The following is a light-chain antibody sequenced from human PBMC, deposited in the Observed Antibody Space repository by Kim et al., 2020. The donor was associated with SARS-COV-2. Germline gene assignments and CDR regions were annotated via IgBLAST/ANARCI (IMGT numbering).Light chain of an antibody. J-gene: IGLJ7*01. CDR3: ASYTSTSALGV. CDR1: RSDVGGHDN. V-gene: IGLV2-14*03. CDR2: DVT. Sequence: ITISCTGTRSDVGGHDNVSWYQQHPGKAPKLIIYDVTNRPSGVSGRFSGSKSGNTASLTISGLQAEDEADYHCASYTSTSALGVFGGGTQLTVL.